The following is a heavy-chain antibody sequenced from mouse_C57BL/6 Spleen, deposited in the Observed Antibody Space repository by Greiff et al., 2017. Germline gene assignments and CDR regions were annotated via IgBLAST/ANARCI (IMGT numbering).Heavy chain of an antibody. CDR2: IYPGDGDT. Sequence: QVHVKQSGPELVKPGASVKISCKASGYAISSSWMNWVKQRTGKGLEWIGRIYPGDGDTTYNGKFKGNATLPADKSSSTAYMQLSSLTSEDSAVYFCARGGWYSFDYWGQGTTLTVSA. CDR3: ARGGWYSFDY. V-gene: IGHV1-82*01. CDR1: GYAISSSW. J-gene: IGHJ2*01. D-gene: IGHD2-3*01.